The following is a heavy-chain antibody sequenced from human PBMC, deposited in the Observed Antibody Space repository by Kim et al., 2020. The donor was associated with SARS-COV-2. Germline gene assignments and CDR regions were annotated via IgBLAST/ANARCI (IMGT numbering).Heavy chain of an antibody. J-gene: IGHJ6*02. CDR1: GYTFTSYA. D-gene: IGHD2-15*01. CDR2: INTNTGNP. CDR3: ARGGHCSGGSCYGGSYYYGMDV. V-gene: IGHV7-4-1*02. Sequence: ASVKVSCKASGYTFTSYAMNWVRQAPGQGLEWMGWINTNTGNPTYAQGFTGRFVFSLDTSVSTAYLQISSLKAEDTAVYYCARGGHCSGGSCYGGSYYYGMDVWGQGTTVTVSS.